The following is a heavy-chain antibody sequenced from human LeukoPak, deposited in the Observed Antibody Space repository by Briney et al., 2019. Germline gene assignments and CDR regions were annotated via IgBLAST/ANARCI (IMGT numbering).Heavy chain of an antibody. J-gene: IGHJ3*02. CDR2: IYYIGST. CDR1: GGSISSSRYY. D-gene: IGHD6-19*01. V-gene: IGHV4-39*01. Sequence: PSETLSLTCTVSGGSISSSRYYWGWIRQPPGKGLEWIGSIYYIGSTYYNPSLKSRVTISVDTSKNQFSLKLSSVTDADTAVYYCARQAIAVAGTRDLLAFDIWGQGTMVTVSS. CDR3: ARQAIAVAGTRDLLAFDI.